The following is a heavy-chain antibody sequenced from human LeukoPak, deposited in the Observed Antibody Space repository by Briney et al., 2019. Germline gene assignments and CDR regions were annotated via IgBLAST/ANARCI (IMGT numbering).Heavy chain of an antibody. CDR3: ARVGHSYGYYYYYMDV. D-gene: IGHD5-18*01. J-gene: IGHJ6*03. CDR2: IYYSGST. Sequence: SETLSLTCTVSGGSISSSSYYWGWIRQPPGKGLEWIGSIYYSGSTNYNPSLKSRVTISVDTSKNQFSLKLSSVTAADTAVYYCARVGHSYGYYYYYMDVWGKGTTVTVSS. CDR1: GGSISSSSYY. V-gene: IGHV4-39*07.